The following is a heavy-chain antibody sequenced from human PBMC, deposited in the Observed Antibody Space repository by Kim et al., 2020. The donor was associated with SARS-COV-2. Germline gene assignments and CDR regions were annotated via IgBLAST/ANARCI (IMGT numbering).Heavy chain of an antibody. CDR1: GGSISSSNW. CDR2: IYHSGST. V-gene: IGHV4-4*02. CDR3: ARDGPGTGHDGFDP. J-gene: IGHJ5*02. Sequence: SETLSLTCAVSGGSISSSNWWSWVRQPPGKGLEWIGEIYHSGSTNYNPSLKSRVTISVDKSKNQFSLKLSSVTAADTAVYYCARDGPGTGHDGFDPWGQGTLVTVSS.